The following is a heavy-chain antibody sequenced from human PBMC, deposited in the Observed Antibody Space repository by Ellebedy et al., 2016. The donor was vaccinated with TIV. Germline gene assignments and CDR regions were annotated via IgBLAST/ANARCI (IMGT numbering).Heavy chain of an antibody. CDR2: ISAYNGNT. D-gene: IGHD3-3*01. V-gene: IGHV1-18*01. J-gene: IGHJ6*02. Sequence: AASVKVSCKASGYTFTSYGISWARQAPGQGLKWMGWISAYNGNTNYAQKFQGRVTMTTDTSTSTAYMELRSLRSDDTAVYYCARIAFWSGYYKVVGYYYGMDVWGQGTTVTVSS. CDR3: ARIAFWSGYYKVVGYYYGMDV. CDR1: GYTFTSYG.